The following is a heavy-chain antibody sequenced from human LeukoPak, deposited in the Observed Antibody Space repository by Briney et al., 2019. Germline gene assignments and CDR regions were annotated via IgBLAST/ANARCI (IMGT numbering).Heavy chain of an antibody. CDR3: TSGVAGNFDY. J-gene: IGHJ4*02. CDR1: GFTFSSYA. D-gene: IGHD6-19*01. V-gene: IGHV3-23*01. Sequence: GGSLRLSCAASGFTFSSYAMSWVRQAPGKGLEWASAISGSGGSTYYADSVKGRFTISRDNSKNTLYLQMNSLRAEDTAVYYCTSGVAGNFDYWGQGTLVTVSS. CDR2: ISGSGGST.